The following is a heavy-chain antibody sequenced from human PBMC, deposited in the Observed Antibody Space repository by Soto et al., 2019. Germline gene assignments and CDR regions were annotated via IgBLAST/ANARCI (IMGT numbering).Heavy chain of an antibody. CDR3: ARGDTLRYFDWLLSAGLMDV. Sequence: GESLKISCKGSGYSFTSYWIGWVRQMPGKVLEWMGIIYPGDSDTRYSPSFQGQVTISADKSISTAYLQWSSLKASDTAMYYCARGDTLRYFDWLLSAGLMDVWGQGTTVTVSS. CDR1: GYSFTSYW. J-gene: IGHJ6*02. CDR2: IYPGDSDT. V-gene: IGHV5-51*01. D-gene: IGHD3-9*01.